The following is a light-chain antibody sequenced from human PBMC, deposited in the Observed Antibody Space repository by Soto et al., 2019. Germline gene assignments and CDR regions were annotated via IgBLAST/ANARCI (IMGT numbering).Light chain of an antibody. V-gene: IGKV3-20*01. CDR3: QQYGSSPFT. CDR1: QSVTSSY. Sequence: EMVLTQSPGTLSLSPGERATLSCRASQSVTSSYLAWYQQKPGQAPRLVIYGASSRATGIPDRFSGSGSGTGFTLTISRLEPEDFAVYYCQQYGSSPFTFGPGTKVDIK. CDR2: GAS. J-gene: IGKJ3*01.